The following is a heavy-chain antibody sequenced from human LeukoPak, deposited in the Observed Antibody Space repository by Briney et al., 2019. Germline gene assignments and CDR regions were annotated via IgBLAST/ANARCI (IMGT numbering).Heavy chain of an antibody. J-gene: IGHJ4*02. CDR2: IYYSGST. D-gene: IGHD6-6*01. CDR1: GGSISSHY. V-gene: IGHV4-59*11. Sequence: PSETLSLTCTVSGGSISSHYWSWIRQPPGKGLEWIGYIYYSGSTNYNPSLKSRVTISVDTSKIQFSLKLSSVTAADTAVYYCARVSSSSGATLWGQGTLVTVSS. CDR3: ARVSSSSGATL.